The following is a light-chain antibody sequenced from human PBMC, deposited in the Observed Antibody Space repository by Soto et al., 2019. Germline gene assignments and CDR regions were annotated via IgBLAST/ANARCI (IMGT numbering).Light chain of an antibody. V-gene: IGKV3-20*01. CDR3: PQYGRSPNT. CDR2: STS. J-gene: IGKJ2*01. CDR1: QSVSSTY. Sequence: EVVLTQSPGTLSLSPGERATLSCRASQSVSSTYLAWYQQKPGQSPRLLIYSTSSRATGIPDRFSGSGSGTDFTLTISRLEPEDFAVYYCPQYGRSPNTFGQGTKLEI.